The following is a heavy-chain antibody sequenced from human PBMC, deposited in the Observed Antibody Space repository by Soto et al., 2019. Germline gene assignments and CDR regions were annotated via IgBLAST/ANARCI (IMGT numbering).Heavy chain of an antibody. D-gene: IGHD2-21*01. CDR2: ISGGGVTT. CDR3: ARSLVVAGHSYYYYGMDV. Sequence: GGSLRLSCAGSGFTFINYAMNWVRQAPGKGLEWVSAISGGGVTTYYADSVKGRFTISRDNSQNTLYLQMNSLRAEDTAVYYCARSLVVAGHSYYYYGMDVWGQGTTVTVSS. CDR1: GFTFINYA. J-gene: IGHJ6*02. V-gene: IGHV3-23*01.